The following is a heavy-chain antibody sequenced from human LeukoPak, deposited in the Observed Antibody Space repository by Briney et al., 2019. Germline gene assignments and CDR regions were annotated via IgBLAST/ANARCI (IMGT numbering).Heavy chain of an antibody. J-gene: IGHJ4*02. CDR3: ARVYSYGYNRYFDY. CDR2: IYYSGST. CDR1: GGSINSSSYY. V-gene: IGHV4-39*07. D-gene: IGHD5-18*01. Sequence: SETLSLTCTVSGGSINSSSYYWGWIRQPPGKGLEWIGTIYYSGSTYYNPSLKSRVTISVDASKNQFSLKLSSVTAADTAVYYCARVYSYGYNRYFDYWGQGTLVTVSS.